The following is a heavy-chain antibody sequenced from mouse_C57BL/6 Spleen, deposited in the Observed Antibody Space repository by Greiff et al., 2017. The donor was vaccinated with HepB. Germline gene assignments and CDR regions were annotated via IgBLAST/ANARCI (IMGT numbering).Heavy chain of an antibody. CDR1: GFSLTSYG. V-gene: IGHV2-2*01. Sequence: VKLVESGPGLVQPSQSLSITCTVSGFSLTSYGVHWVRQSPGKGLEWLGVIWSGGSTDYNAAFISRLSISKDNSKSQVFFKMNSLQADDTAIYYCARNRDYDYDVGYAMDYWGQGTSVTVSS. CDR3: ARNRDYDYDVGYAMDY. D-gene: IGHD2-4*01. CDR2: IWSGGST. J-gene: IGHJ4*01.